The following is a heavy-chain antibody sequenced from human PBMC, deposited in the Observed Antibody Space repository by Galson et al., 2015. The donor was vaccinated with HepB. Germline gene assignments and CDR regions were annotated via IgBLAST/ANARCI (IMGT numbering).Heavy chain of an antibody. CDR3: ARGQDPIPAATYYMDV. CDR2: IKQDGSEK. D-gene: IGHD2-2*01. V-gene: IGHV3-7*03. J-gene: IGHJ6*03. CDR1: GFTFSSYW. Sequence: SLRLSCAASGFTFSSYWMSWVRQAPGKGLEWVANIKQDGSEKYYVDSVKGRFTISRDNAKNSLYLQMNSLRAEDTAVYYCARGQDPIPAATYYMDVWGKGTTVTVSS.